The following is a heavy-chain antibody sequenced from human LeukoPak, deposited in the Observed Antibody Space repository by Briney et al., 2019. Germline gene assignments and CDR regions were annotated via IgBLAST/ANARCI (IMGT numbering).Heavy chain of an antibody. D-gene: IGHD5-12*01. CDR3: TTDSMWLRSHPDDY. V-gene: IGHV3-15*01. J-gene: IGHJ4*02. CDR1: GFTFSNAW. Sequence: GGSLRLSCAASGFTFSNAWMSWVRQAPGKGLEWVGRIKRKTDGGTTDYAAPVKGRFTISRDDSKNTLYLQMNSLKTEDTAVYYCTTDSMWLRSHPDDYWGQGTLVTVSS. CDR2: IKRKTDGGTT.